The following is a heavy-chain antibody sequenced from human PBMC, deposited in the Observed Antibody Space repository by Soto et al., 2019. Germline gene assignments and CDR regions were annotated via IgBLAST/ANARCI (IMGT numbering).Heavy chain of an antibody. Sequence: SQTLSLTCAISGDSVSSNSAAWNWIRQSPSRGLEWLGRTYYRSKWYNDYAVSVKSRITINPDTSKNQFSLQLNSVTPEDTAVYYCARAGIAAAHNYYYYGMDVWGQGTTVTVSS. V-gene: IGHV6-1*01. CDR1: GDSVSSNSAA. CDR3: ARAGIAAAHNYYYYGMDV. J-gene: IGHJ6*02. CDR2: TYYRSKWYN. D-gene: IGHD6-13*01.